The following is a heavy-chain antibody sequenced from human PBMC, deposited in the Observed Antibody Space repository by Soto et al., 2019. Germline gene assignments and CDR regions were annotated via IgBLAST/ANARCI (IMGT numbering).Heavy chain of an antibody. CDR3: ARGRRITMIVVVTGWFDP. Sequence: QVQLQQCGAGLLKPSETLSLTCAVDGGSFSGYYWSWLRQPPGKGLARIGEINHRGSTNYNPSLKSRVTISVATSKNQFSLKLSSVDAADTAVYYCARGRRITMIVVVTGWFDPWGQGTLVTVSS. D-gene: IGHD3-22*01. J-gene: IGHJ5*02. CDR2: INHRGST. V-gene: IGHV4-34*01. CDR1: GGSFSGYY.